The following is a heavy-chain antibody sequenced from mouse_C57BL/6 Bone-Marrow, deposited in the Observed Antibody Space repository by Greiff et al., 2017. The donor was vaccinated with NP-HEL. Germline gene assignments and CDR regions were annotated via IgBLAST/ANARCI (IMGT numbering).Heavy chain of an antibody. D-gene: IGHD3-2*02. V-gene: IGHV1-81*01. J-gene: IGHJ3*01. Sequence: VQLVESGAELARPGASVKLSCKASGYTFTSYGISWVKQRTGQGLEWIGEIYPRSGNTYYNEKFKGKATLTADKSSSTAYMELRSLTSEDSAVYFCARAQIRFAYWGQGTLVTVSA. CDR3: ARAQIRFAY. CDR2: IYPRSGNT. CDR1: GYTFTSYG.